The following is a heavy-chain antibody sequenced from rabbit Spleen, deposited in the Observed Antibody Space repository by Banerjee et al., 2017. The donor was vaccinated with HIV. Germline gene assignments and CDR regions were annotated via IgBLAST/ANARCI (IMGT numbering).Heavy chain of an antibody. CDR2: IYGGSGGNT. CDR1: GFSFSSGYW. Sequence: QEQLEESGGDLVKPEGSLTLTCTASGFSFSSGYWICWVRQAPGKGLEWIACIYGGSGGNTHYASWAKGRFTISKTSSTTVTLQMTSLTAADTATYFCARDTSSSFSSYGMDLWGPGTLVTVS. J-gene: IGHJ6*01. V-gene: IGHV1S45*01. CDR3: ARDTSSSFSSYGMDL. D-gene: IGHD1-1*01.